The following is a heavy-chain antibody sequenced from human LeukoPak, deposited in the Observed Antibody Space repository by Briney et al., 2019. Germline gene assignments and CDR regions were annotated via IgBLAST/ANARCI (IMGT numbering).Heavy chain of an antibody. CDR1: GGAFSGYY. CDR2: INHSGST. CDR3: ARVDSSNFDP. Sequence: PSETLSLTCAVYGGAFSGYYWSWIRQPPGKGMEWLGQINHSGSTNYNPSLKSRVTMSVDTSKNQFSLKLSSVTAADTAVYYCARVDSSNFDPWGQGTLVTVSS. V-gene: IGHV4-34*01. J-gene: IGHJ5*02. D-gene: IGHD6-13*01.